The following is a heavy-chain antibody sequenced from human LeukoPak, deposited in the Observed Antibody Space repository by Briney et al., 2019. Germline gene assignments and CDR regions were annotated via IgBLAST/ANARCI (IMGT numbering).Heavy chain of an antibody. CDR1: GFTFGDYA. CDR2: IRSKAYGGTT. Sequence: QPGRSLILSCTASGFTFGDYAMSWFRQAPGKGLEWVGFIRSKAYGGTTEYAASVKGRFTISRDDSKSIAYLQMNSLKTEDTAMYYCTRDTVVNWKDFWADYRGQGTLVTVSS. J-gene: IGHJ4*02. V-gene: IGHV3-49*03. CDR3: TRDTVVNWKDFWADY. D-gene: IGHD1-1*01.